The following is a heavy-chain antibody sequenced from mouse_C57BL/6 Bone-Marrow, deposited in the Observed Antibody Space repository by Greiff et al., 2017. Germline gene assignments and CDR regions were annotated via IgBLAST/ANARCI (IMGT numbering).Heavy chain of an antibody. CDR1: GYTFTSYG. CDR2: IYPRSGNT. CDR3: ARVGLLLCDY. J-gene: IGHJ2*01. D-gene: IGHD1-1*01. V-gene: IGHV1-81*01. Sequence: QVQLQQSGAELARPGASVKLSCKASGYTFTSYGISWVKQRTGPGLEWIGEIYPRSGNTYYNEKFKGKATLTADKSSSTAYMELRSLTSEDSAVYVCARVGLLLCDYWGQGTTRTVSS.